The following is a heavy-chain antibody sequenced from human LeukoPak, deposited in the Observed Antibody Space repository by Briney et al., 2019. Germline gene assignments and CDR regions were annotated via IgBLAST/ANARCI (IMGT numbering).Heavy chain of an antibody. Sequence: GGSLRLSCAASGFTFSSYSMNWVRQAPGKGLEWVSSISSSSTYIYYTGSVKGRFTISRDNAKNSLFLQMNSLRAEDTAVYYCARDKGTEGLLPRGDWYFDLWGRGTLVTVSS. V-gene: IGHV3-21*01. CDR1: GFTFSSYS. D-gene: IGHD3-3*01. CDR3: ARDKGTEGLLPRGDWYFDL. CDR2: ISSSSTYI. J-gene: IGHJ2*01.